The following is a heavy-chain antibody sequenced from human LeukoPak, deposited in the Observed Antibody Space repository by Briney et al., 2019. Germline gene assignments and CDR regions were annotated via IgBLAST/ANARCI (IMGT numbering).Heavy chain of an antibody. CDR3: ARLRSGYFLYYFDY. CDR2: INWNGGST. J-gene: IGHJ4*02. Sequence: SGGSLRLSCAASGFTFSSYWMSWVRQAPGKGLEWVSGINWNGGSTGYADSVKGRFTISRDNAKNSLYLQMNSLRAEDTALYYCARLRSGYFLYYFDYWGQGTLVTVSS. CDR1: GFTFSSYW. V-gene: IGHV3-20*04. D-gene: IGHD3-22*01.